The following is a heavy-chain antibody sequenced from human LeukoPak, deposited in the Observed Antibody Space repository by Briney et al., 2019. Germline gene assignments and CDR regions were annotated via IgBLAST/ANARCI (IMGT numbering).Heavy chain of an antibody. CDR1: GGSFSGYY. J-gene: IGHJ4*02. Sequence: SETLSLTCAVYGGSFSGYYWSWIRQPPGKGLEWIGEINHSGSTNYNPSLKSRVTISVDTSKNQFSLKLSSVTAADTAVYYCATRTYGGNSPFDYWGQGILVTVSS. CDR2: INHSGST. CDR3: ATRTYGGNSPFDY. D-gene: IGHD4-23*01. V-gene: IGHV4-34*01.